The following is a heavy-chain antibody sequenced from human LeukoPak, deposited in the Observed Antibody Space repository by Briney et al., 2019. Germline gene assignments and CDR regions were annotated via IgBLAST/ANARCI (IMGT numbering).Heavy chain of an antibody. D-gene: IGHD6-19*01. CDR3: ARTPYSSGSGGGYYYYYYMDV. V-gene: IGHV4-59*01. J-gene: IGHJ6*03. CDR1: GGSIGSFY. CDR2: VYSSGNT. Sequence: NPSETLSLTCTVSGGSIGSFYWNWIRQPPGKGLEWIGYVYSSGNTNYNPSLKSRVIISVDTSKNQFSLKLSSVTAADTAVYYCARTPYSSGSGGGYYYYYYMDVWGKGTTVTVSS.